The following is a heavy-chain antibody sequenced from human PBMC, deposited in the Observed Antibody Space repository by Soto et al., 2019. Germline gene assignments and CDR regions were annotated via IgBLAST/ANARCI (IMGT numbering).Heavy chain of an antibody. CDR1: GYTFTSYG. Sequence: AKVSCKASGYTFTSYGISWVRQAPGQGLEWMGWISAYNGNTNYAQKLQGRVTMTTDTSTSTAYMELRSLRSDDTAVYYCARHYYDSSGSSWFDPWGQVTLVTVSS. V-gene: IGHV1-18*04. CDR3: ARHYYDSSGSSWFDP. D-gene: IGHD3-22*01. J-gene: IGHJ5*02. CDR2: ISAYNGNT.